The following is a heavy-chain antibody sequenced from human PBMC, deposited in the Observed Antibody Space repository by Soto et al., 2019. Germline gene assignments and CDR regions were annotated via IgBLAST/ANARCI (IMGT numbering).Heavy chain of an antibody. CDR2: ISGSGGST. CDR3: AKSSGYFWSGYDPMGAPYYYYYMDV. J-gene: IGHJ6*03. CDR1: GFTFSSYA. D-gene: IGHD3-3*01. Sequence: GGSLRLSCAASGFTFSSYAMSWVRQAPGKGLEWVSAISGSGGSTYYADSVKGRFTISRDNSKNTLYLQMNSLRAEATAVYYCAKSSGYFWSGYDPMGAPYYYYYMDVWGKGTTVTVSS. V-gene: IGHV3-23*01.